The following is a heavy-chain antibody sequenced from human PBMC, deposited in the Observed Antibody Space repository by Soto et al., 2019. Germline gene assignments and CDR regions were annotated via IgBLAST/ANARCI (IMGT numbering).Heavy chain of an antibody. CDR1: GFTFSSYA. CDR2: ISYDGSNK. D-gene: IGHD3-3*01. Sequence: GGSLRLSCAASGFTFSSYAMHWVRQAPGKGLEWVAVISYDGSNKYYADSVKGRFTISRDNSKNTLYLQMNSLRAEDTAVYYCAKVLHYDFWSGSWFDPWGQGTLVTVSA. V-gene: IGHV3-30-3*01. CDR3: AKVLHYDFWSGSWFDP. J-gene: IGHJ5*02.